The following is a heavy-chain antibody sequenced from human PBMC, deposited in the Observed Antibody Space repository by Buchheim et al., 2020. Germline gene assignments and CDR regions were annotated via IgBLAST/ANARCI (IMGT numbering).Heavy chain of an antibody. CDR1: GGSISSYY. Sequence: QVQLQESGPGLVKPSETLSLTCTVSGGSISSYYWSWIRQPPGKGLEWIGYIYYSGSTNYNPSLKSRVTISVDTSKNQFSLKLSSVTAADTAVYYCARDLSSWFGEFGPWGQGTL. D-gene: IGHD3-10*01. J-gene: IGHJ5*02. V-gene: IGHV4-59*01. CDR2: IYYSGST. CDR3: ARDLSSWFGEFGP.